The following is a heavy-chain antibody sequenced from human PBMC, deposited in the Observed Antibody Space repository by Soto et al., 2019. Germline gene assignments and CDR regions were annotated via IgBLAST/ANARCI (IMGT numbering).Heavy chain of an antibody. CDR3: VAERGPVLVYPDF. CDR2: MNPESGDS. CDR1: GSTFSGYY. V-gene: IGHV1-2*02. Sequence: QVHLVQSGAEVKKSGASVRVSCKASGSTFSGYYLHWLRQAPAFGLAWLGCMNPESGDSQYGETFQGRVTMTRDTSTATVHMELSRLRPDDTALYYCVAERGPVLVYPDFWGQGTQVTVSS. D-gene: IGHD2-15*01. J-gene: IGHJ4*02.